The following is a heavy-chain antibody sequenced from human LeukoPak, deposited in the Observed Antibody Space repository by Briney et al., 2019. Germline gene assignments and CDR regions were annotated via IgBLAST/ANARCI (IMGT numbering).Heavy chain of an antibody. D-gene: IGHD6-19*01. V-gene: IGHV3-74*01. CDR1: GFPFSNYW. CDR2: MNSDGSST. Sequence: GGSLRLSCAASGFPFSNYWMHWVRQAPGKGLVWVSRMNSDGSSTSYADSVKGRFTISRDNAKNTLYLQMNSLRVEDAAVYYCVTVSRSSGRGSFDYWGPGTLVTVSS. CDR3: VTVSRSSGRGSFDY. J-gene: IGHJ4*02.